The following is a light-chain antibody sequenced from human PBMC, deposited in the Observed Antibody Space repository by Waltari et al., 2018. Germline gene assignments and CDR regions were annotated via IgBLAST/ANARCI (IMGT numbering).Light chain of an antibody. Sequence: EVVMTQSPATLSVSPGQRATLPCRASQSVSSNLAWYHQRPGQAPRLVIYGATTWATGIPARFTGRGSGTELTLTISSLQSDDSGIYFCQQYFDWPLYTFGQGTMLEIK. V-gene: IGKV3D-15*01. CDR1: QSVSSN. CDR2: GAT. J-gene: IGKJ2*01. CDR3: QQYFDWPLYT.